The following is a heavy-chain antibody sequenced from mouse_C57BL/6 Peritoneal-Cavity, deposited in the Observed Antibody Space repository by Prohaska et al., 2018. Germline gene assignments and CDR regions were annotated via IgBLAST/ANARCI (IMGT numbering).Heavy chain of an antibody. CDR2: IYWDDDK. CDR1: GFSLSTSGMG. CDR3: ARSRFYYFDY. J-gene: IGHJ2*01. V-gene: IGHV8-12*01. Sequence: QVTLKESGPGILQSSQTLSLTCSFSGFSLSTSGMGVSWIRQPSGKGLEWLAHIYWDDDKRYNPSLKSRLTISKDTSINQVFLKITSVDTADTATYYCARSRFYYFDYWGQGTTLTASS.